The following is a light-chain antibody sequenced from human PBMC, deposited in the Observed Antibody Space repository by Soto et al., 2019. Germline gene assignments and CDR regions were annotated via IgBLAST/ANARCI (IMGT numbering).Light chain of an antibody. CDR3: QQYGGSRWT. CDR1: QSVSSTY. Sequence: IVLTQSPGTRSLSPGERATLSCRASQSVSSTYLAWYQQKPGQAPRLLIYGASNRATGIPDRFSGSGSGTDFTLTISRLEPEDFAVYYCQQYGGSRWTFGQGTRVDI. J-gene: IGKJ1*01. V-gene: IGKV3-20*01. CDR2: GAS.